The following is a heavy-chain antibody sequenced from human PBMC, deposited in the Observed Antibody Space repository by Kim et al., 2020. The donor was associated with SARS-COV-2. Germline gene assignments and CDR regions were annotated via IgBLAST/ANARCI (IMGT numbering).Heavy chain of an antibody. Sequence: PSLRSRVTISVDTSKNQFSLKLTSVTAANTAVYYCASTPVAASSTRRLVYWGQGTLVTVSS. D-gene: IGHD3-16*01. CDR3: ASTPVAASSTRRLVY. V-gene: IGHV4-59*01. J-gene: IGHJ4*02.